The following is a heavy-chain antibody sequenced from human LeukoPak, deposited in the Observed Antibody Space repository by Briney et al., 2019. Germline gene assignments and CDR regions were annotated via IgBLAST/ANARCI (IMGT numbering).Heavy chain of an antibody. CDR3: AKDSMRYCSSTSCLGRLDP. Sequence: GRSLRLSCAASGFTFSSYGMHWVRQAPGEGLEWAAVISYDGSNKYYADSVKGRFTISRDNSKNTLYLQMNSLRAEDTAVYYCAKDSMRYCSSTSCLGRLDPWGQGTLVTVSS. CDR2: ISYDGSNK. J-gene: IGHJ5*02. CDR1: GFTFSSYG. V-gene: IGHV3-30*18. D-gene: IGHD2-2*01.